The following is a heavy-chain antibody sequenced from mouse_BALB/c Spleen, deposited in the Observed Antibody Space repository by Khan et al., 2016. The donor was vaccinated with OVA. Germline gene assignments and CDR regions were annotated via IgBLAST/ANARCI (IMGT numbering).Heavy chain of an antibody. Sequence: EVELVESGGGLVKPGGSLKLSCAASGFTFSSYTMSWVRQTPEKRLEWVAIISSVGSYTYYPDSVKGRFTISRDNAKNTLYLQMSSLKSEDTAMYYCTREDYYDRELAYWGQGTLVTVSA. CDR3: TREDYYDRELAY. J-gene: IGHJ3*01. V-gene: IGHV5-6-4*01. CDR2: ISSVGSYT. CDR1: GFTFSSYT. D-gene: IGHD2-4*01.